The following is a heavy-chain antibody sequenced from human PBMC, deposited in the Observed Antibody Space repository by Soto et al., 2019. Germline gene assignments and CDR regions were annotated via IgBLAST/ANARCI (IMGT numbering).Heavy chain of an antibody. J-gene: IGHJ4*02. CDR3: VRDGEGF. CDR2: TYYRSRFFS. V-gene: IGHV6-1*01. CDR1: GDSVSSYSAA. Sequence: PSQTLSLTCAISGDSVSSYSAAWNWIRQSPSGGLEWLGRTYYRSRFFSDYAESVKSRIIINPDTSKNQFSLQLKSVTPEDTAVYYCVRDGEGFWGQGTLVTVSS. D-gene: IGHD2-21*01.